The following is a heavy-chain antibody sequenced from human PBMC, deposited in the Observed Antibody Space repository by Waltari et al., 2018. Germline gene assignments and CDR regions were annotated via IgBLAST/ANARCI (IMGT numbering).Heavy chain of an antibody. Sequence: QVQLVQSGAEVKKPGASVKVSCKASGYTFTIYYISWVRQAPGQGLEWMGWISGNNGNTNHAQKLQGRVTMNTDPSTNPAYMELRSLRSDAAAVYYCAGLSGSGCSYYFDNWGQGTVVTVSS. J-gene: IGHJ4*02. V-gene: IGHV1-18*01. CDR3: AGLSGSGCSYYFDN. CDR1: GYTFTIYY. CDR2: ISGNNGNT. D-gene: IGHD3-10*01.